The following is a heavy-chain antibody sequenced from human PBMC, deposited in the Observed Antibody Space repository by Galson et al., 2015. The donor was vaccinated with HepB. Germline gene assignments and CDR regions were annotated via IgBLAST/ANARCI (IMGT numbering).Heavy chain of an antibody. CDR2: ISAYNGNT. D-gene: IGHD3-3*01. J-gene: IGHJ6*02. Sequence: SVKVSCKASGYTFTSSGISWERQAPGQGLEWMGWISAYNGNTNYAQKLQGRVTMTTDTSTSTAYMELRSLRSDDTAVYYCARSQARDTIFGVALMPPRGLYYYYYGMDVWGQGTTVTVSS. CDR1: GYTFTSSG. CDR3: ARSQARDTIFGVALMPPRGLYYYYYGMDV. V-gene: IGHV1-18*04.